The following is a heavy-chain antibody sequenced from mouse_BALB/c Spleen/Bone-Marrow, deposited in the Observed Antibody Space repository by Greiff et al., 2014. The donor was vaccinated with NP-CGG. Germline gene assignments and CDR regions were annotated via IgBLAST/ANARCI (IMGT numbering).Heavy chain of an antibody. CDR3: GRYGYDAMDF. CDR2: IHPYNGDT. D-gene: IGHD1-1*02. Sequence: EVQLQQSGPELVKPGASVKLSCRASVFSFTDYFINWVKQSHGKSLEWIGRIHPYNGDTFYNQKFKVKATLTVDKSSNTARMELLSLTSEDSAVYYCGRYGYDAMDFWGQGTSVTVSS. CDR1: VFSFTDYF. J-gene: IGHJ4*01. V-gene: IGHV1-37*01.